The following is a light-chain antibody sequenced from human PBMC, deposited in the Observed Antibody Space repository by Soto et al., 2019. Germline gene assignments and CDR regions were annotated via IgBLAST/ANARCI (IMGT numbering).Light chain of an antibody. CDR2: DDS. J-gene: IGLJ1*01. CDR3: QVWDSDNNPFYV. Sequence: SYELAQPPSVSVAPGQTARITCGGNNIESKSVNWYQQKPGQAPVLVVYDDSDRPSGIPERFSGSNSGNTATLIINTAEAGDEADYYCQVWDSDNNPFYVFGAGTKATV. CDR1: NIESKS. V-gene: IGLV3-21*02.